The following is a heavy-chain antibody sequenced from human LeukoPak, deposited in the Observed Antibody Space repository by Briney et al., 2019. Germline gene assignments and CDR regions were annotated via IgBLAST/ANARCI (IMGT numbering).Heavy chain of an antibody. Sequence: ASVKVSCKASGYTFTNYDINWVRLATGQGLEWMGWINPNSGGTNYAQKFQGRVTMTRDTSISTAYMELSRLRSDDTAVYYCARSGGEPPRFDYWGQGTLVTVSS. V-gene: IGHV1-2*02. J-gene: IGHJ4*02. CDR3: ARSGGEPPRFDY. CDR1: GYTFTNYD. CDR2: INPNSGGT. D-gene: IGHD3-16*01.